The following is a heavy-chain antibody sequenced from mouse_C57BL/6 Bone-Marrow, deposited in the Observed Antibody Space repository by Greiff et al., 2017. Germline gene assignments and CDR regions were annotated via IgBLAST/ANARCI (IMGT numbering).Heavy chain of an antibody. Sequence: QVTLKESGPGILQSSQTLSLTCSFSGFSLSTSGMGVSWIRQPSGKGLEWLAHIYWDDDKRYNPSLKSRLTISKDTSRNQVFLKITSVDTAETATYYCARRPYYDGSSYPWYFDVWGTGTTVTVSS. D-gene: IGHD1-1*01. CDR2: IYWDDDK. CDR3: ARRPYYDGSSYPWYFDV. J-gene: IGHJ1*03. CDR1: GFSLSTSGMG. V-gene: IGHV8-12*01.